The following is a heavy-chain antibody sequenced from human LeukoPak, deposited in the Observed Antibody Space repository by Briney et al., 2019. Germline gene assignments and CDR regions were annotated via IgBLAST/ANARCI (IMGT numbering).Heavy chain of an antibody. J-gene: IGHJ6*03. CDR2: IIPIFGTA. D-gene: IGHD6-13*01. Sequence: SVKVSCKASGGTFSSYAISWVRQAPGQGLEWMGGIIPIFGTANYAQKFQGRVTITTDESTSTAYMELSSLRSEDTAVYYCARSTIAAAGTVYYYMDVWGKGTTVTVSS. CDR3: ARSTIAAAGTVYYYMDV. CDR1: GGTFSSYA. V-gene: IGHV1-69*05.